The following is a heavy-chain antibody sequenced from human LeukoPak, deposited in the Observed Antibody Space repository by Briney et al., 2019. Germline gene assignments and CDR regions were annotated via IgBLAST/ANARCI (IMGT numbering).Heavy chain of an antibody. D-gene: IGHD3-3*01. Sequence: PGGSLRLSCAASGFTFSSYGMHWVRQAPGKGLEWVAFIRYDGSNKFYADSVRGRFIISRDNAKNSLYLQMNSLRAEDTAVYYCARKDFWSGYYPRDAFDIWGQGTMVTVSS. V-gene: IGHV3-30*02. CDR3: ARKDFWSGYYPRDAFDI. J-gene: IGHJ3*02. CDR2: IRYDGSNK. CDR1: GFTFSSYG.